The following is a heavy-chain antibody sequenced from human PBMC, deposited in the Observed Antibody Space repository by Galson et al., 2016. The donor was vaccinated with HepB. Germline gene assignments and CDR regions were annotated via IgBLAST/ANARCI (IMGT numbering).Heavy chain of an antibody. CDR1: GFTFSNHA. V-gene: IGHV3-30*18. Sequence: SLRLSCAASGFTFSNHAMHWVRQAPGKGLDWVAVTTHDGRNKYYADSVKGRFTIFRDNSKNTLYLQMSDLRAEDTAVYFCAKDRGELERRFYGMDVWGQGTTVTVSS. D-gene: IGHD1-1*01. CDR3: AKDRGELERRFYGMDV. CDR2: TTHDGRNK. J-gene: IGHJ6*02.